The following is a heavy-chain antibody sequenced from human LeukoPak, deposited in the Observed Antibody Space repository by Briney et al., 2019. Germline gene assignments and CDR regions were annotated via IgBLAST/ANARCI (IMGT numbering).Heavy chain of an antibody. CDR1: GYTFTSYY. Sequence: GASVKVSCKASGYTFTSYYMHWVRQAPGQGLEWMGIINPSGGSTSYAQKFQGRVTMTRDTSTSTVYMELSSLRSEDTAVYYCARGDEAGVLWGVCDPWGQGTLVTVSS. CDR3: ARGDEAGVLWGVCDP. D-gene: IGHD6-19*01. CDR2: INPSGGST. J-gene: IGHJ5*02. V-gene: IGHV1-46*01.